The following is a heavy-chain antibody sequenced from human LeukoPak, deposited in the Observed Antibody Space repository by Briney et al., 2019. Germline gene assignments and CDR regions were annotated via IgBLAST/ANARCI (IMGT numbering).Heavy chain of an antibody. D-gene: IGHD2-15*01. V-gene: IGHV1-18*01. Sequence: PGASVKVSCKASGYTFTSYGISWVRQAPGQGLEWMGWISAYNGNTNYAQKLQGRVAMTTDTPTSTAYMELRSLRSDDTAVYYCARLGYCSGGSCKKEYYYYYGMDVWGQGTTVTVSS. J-gene: IGHJ6*02. CDR2: ISAYNGNT. CDR1: GYTFTSYG. CDR3: ARLGYCSGGSCKKEYYYYYGMDV.